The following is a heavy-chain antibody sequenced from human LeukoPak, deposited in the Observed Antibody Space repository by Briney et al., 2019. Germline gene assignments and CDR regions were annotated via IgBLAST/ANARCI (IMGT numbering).Heavy chain of an antibody. J-gene: IGHJ4*02. Sequence: GGSLRLSCAASGFTFDDYGLSWVRHAPGKRLEWVSTINWNGGSTGYADSVKGRFTISRDNAKNSLYLQMNSLRAADTALYYCARVSDISVAAYFDYWGQGTLVTVSS. V-gene: IGHV3-20*04. CDR3: ARVSDISVAAYFDY. D-gene: IGHD6-19*01. CDR2: INWNGGST. CDR1: GFTFDDYG.